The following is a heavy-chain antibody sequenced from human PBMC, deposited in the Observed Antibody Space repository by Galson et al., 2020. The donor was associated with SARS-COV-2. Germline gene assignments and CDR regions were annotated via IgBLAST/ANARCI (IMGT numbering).Heavy chain of an antibody. CDR2: IIPNSGGT. V-gene: IGHV1-2*06. D-gene: IGHD1-26*01. CDR1: GYTFTGYH. CDR3: ARVPASGNYYPFDY. Sequence: ASVKVSCKTSGYTFTGYHLHWVRQAPGQGLEWMGRIIPNSGGTNYAQKCQGRVTMTRDTAITTASMELSSLTSDDTALYYCARVPASGNYYPFDYWGQGTLVTVSS. J-gene: IGHJ4*02.